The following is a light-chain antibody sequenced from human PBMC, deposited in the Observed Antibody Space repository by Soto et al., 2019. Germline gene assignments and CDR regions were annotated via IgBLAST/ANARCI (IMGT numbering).Light chain of an antibody. CDR3: QQYYSTPLT. CDR1: QSVLYSSNNKNY. V-gene: IGKV4-1*01. Sequence: DIVMTQSPDSLAVSLGERATINCKSSQSVLYSSNNKNYLAWHQQKPGQPPKLLIYWASTRESGVPDRFSGSGSGTDFTLTISSLRAEDVAVYYCQQYYSTPLTFGGGTKVDIK. CDR2: WAS. J-gene: IGKJ4*01.